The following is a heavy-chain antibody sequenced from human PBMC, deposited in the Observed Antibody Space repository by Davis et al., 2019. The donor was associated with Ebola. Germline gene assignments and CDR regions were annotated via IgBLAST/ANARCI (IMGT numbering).Heavy chain of an antibody. CDR1: GASVSSGAYY. Sequence: SETLSLTCTVSGASVSSGAYYWSWIRQPPGKGLEWIGSLYYSGFTNYNPSLKSRVTTSIDTSKNEFSLKLSSVTAADTAVYYCARVLGVVVAGWDWFDPWGQGTLVTVSS. D-gene: IGHD3-22*01. V-gene: IGHV4-61*08. CDR2: LYYSGFT. J-gene: IGHJ5*02. CDR3: ARVLGVVVAGWDWFDP.